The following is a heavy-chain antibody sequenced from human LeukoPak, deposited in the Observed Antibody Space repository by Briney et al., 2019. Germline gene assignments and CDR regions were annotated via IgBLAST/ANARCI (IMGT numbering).Heavy chain of an antibody. Sequence: VASVKVSCKVSGYTLTELSMHWVRQAPGKGLEWMGGFDPEDGETIYAQKFQGRVTMTEDTSTDTAYMELSSLRSEDTAVYYCASTTSIAAAGYFDYWGQGTLVTVSS. J-gene: IGHJ4*02. V-gene: IGHV1-24*01. CDR2: FDPEDGET. D-gene: IGHD6-13*01. CDR3: ASTTSIAAAGYFDY. CDR1: GYTLTELS.